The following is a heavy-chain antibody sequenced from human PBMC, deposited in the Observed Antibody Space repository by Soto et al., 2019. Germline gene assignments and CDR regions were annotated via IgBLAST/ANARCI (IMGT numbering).Heavy chain of an antibody. D-gene: IGHD3-3*01. CDR2: MNPNSGNT. J-gene: IGHJ6*03. CDR3: ARGGYDFWSGYWRNDYYYYYMDV. Sequence: ASVKVSCKASGYTFTSYDINWVRQATGQGLEWMGWMNPNSGNTGYAQKFQGRVTMTRNTSISTAYMELSSLRSEDTAVYYCARGGYDFWSGYWRNDYYYYYMDVWGKGTTVTVSS. V-gene: IGHV1-8*01. CDR1: GYTFTSYD.